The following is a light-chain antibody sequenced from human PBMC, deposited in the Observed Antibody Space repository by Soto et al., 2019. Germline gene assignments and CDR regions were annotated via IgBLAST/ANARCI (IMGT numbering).Light chain of an antibody. J-gene: IGLJ7*01. CDR1: SGHSSYA. Sequence: QPVLTQSPSASASLGASVKLTCTLSSGHSSYAIAWHQQQPEKGPRYLMKLNSDGSHSKGDGIPDRFSGSSSGAERYLTTSSLQSEDEADYYFQTWGTGIHVFGGGTQLTVL. CDR2: LNSDGSH. V-gene: IGLV4-69*01. CDR3: QTWGTGIHV.